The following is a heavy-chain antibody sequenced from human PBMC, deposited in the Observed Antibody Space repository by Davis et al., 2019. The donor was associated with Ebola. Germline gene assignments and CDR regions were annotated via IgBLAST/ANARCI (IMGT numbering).Heavy chain of an antibody. Sequence: SETLSLTCTVSGYYISTGYHWGRVRQPPGKGLEWIGTIYDSGTTDYNPSLKSRANISVDTSKNQFSLKLSSVTAADTAVYYCARFNSWGYSWFDPWGQGTPVTVSS. V-gene: IGHV4-38-2*02. CDR2: IYDSGTT. CDR1: GYYISTGYH. J-gene: IGHJ5*02. D-gene: IGHD6-13*01. CDR3: ARFNSWGYSWFDP.